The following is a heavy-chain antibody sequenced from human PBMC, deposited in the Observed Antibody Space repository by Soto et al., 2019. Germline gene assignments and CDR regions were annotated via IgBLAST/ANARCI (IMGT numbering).Heavy chain of an antibody. CDR1: GFTVSSNY. V-gene: IGHV3-53*05. CDR2: IYSGGGT. J-gene: IGHJ6*02. CDR3: AKDQNYYGMDV. Sequence: GGSLRLSCAASGFTVSSNYMSWVRQAPGKGLEWVSVIYSGGGTYYADSVRGRFTISRDNAKNSLYLQMNSLRAEDTALYYCAKDQNYYGMDVWGQGTTVTVSS.